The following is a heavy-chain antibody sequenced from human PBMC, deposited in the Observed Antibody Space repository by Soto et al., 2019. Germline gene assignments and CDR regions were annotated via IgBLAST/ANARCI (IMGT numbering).Heavy chain of an antibody. CDR2: ISRDGSSK. V-gene: IGHV3-30-3*01. CDR1: GFTFSRYA. D-gene: IGHD2-8*01. Sequence: VGSLRLSCAASGFTFSRYAMHWVRQAPGEGLEWVAVISRDGSSKYYGDSVKGRSTVSRDNSNNTLYLSMTSLRPDDTAVFYCARSRNGAVPDSINFWGQGTLVTVSS. J-gene: IGHJ4*02. CDR3: ARSRNGAVPDSINF.